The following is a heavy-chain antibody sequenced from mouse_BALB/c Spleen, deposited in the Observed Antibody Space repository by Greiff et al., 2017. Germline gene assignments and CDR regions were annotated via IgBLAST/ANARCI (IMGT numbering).Heavy chain of an antibody. V-gene: IGHV1-87*01. CDR1: GYTFTSYW. J-gene: IGHJ2*01. CDR2: IYPGDGDT. CDR3: ARKGY. Sequence: QVQLQQSGAELARPGASVKLSCKASGYTFTSYWMQWVKQRPGQGLEWIGAIYPGDGDTRYTQKFKGKATLTADKSSSTAYMQLSSLASEDSAVYDCARKGYWGQGTTLTVSS.